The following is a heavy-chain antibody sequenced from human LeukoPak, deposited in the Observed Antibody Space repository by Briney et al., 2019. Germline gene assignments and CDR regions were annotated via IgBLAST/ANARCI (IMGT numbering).Heavy chain of an antibody. J-gene: IGHJ4*02. CDR3: ARGPAYYDFWSGRNTDFDY. Sequence: ASVNVSCKASGYTFTSYAMHWVRQAPGQRLEWMGWINAGNGNTKYSQKFQGRVTITRDTSASTAYIELSSLRSEDTAVYYCARGPAYYDFWSGRNTDFDYWGQGTLVTVSS. V-gene: IGHV1-3*01. D-gene: IGHD3-3*01. CDR1: GYTFTSYA. CDR2: INAGNGNT.